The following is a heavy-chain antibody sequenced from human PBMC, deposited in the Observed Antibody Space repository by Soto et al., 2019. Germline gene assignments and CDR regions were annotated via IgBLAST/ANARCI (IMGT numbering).Heavy chain of an antibody. CDR3: ARRVRINDGYFDY. D-gene: IGHD1-1*01. CDR1: GYSFTSYW. Sequence: GESLKISCKGSGYSFTSYWIGWVRQMPGKGLEWMGIIYPGDSDTRYSPPFQGQVTISADKSISTAYLQWSGLKASDTAMYYCARRVRINDGYFDYWGQGTLVTVSS. V-gene: IGHV5-51*01. J-gene: IGHJ4*02. CDR2: IYPGDSDT.